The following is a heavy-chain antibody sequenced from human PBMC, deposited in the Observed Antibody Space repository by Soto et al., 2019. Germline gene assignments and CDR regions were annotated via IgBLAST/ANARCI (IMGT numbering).Heavy chain of an antibody. D-gene: IGHD3-9*01. J-gene: IGHJ6*02. CDR1: GGSISRGGYY. V-gene: IGHV4-61*08. CDR3: ARDGILTGGEYYGMDV. CDR2: ISYSGST. Sequence: TSETLSLTCTVSGGSISRGGYYWSWIRQHPGTGLEWIGHISYSGSTNYNTSLKSRVTISVDTSKNQFSLKLSSVTAADTAVYYCARDGILTGGEYYGMDVWGQGTTVTVSS.